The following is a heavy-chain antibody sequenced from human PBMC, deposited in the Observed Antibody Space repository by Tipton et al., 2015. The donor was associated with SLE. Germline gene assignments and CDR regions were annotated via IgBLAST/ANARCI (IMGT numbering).Heavy chain of an antibody. CDR3: ARRIGIAVTGTHFDH. CDR1: GWSFSGYH. J-gene: IGHJ4*02. CDR2: IDNSGTT. Sequence: TLSLTCAVYGWSFSGYHWIWIRQPPGKGLECIGEIDNSGTTNNNPSLKSRVSISLDTSKNQFSLRLSSVTAADTAVYYCARRIGIAVTGTHFDHWGQGTLVTVSS. V-gene: IGHV4-34*01. D-gene: IGHD6-19*01.